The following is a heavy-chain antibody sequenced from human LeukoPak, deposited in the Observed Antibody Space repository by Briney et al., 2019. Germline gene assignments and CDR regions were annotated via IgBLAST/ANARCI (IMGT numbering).Heavy chain of an antibody. CDR3: AREGGFYRPLEY. Sequence: SETLTHTCDVSGGSVTSTNWWTWVRQPSGKGLEWIGEVHLDGRTNYNPSLKSRLIMSVDLPENHISLKLTSVTAADTAVYYCAREGGFYRPLEYSGQRTLVTVSS. CDR2: VHLDGRT. V-gene: IGHV4-4*02. D-gene: IGHD3-3*01. CDR1: GGSVTSTNW. J-gene: IGHJ4*02.